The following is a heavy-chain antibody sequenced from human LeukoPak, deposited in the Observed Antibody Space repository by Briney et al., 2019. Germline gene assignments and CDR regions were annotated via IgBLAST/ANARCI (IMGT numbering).Heavy chain of an antibody. J-gene: IGHJ3*02. CDR3: ARASLGYCSSTSCYASSGPWAFDI. CDR2: ISSSSSTI. D-gene: IGHD2-2*01. CDR1: GFTFSSYW. V-gene: IGHV3-48*01. Sequence: GGSLRLSCAASGFTFSSYWMSWVRQAPGKGLEWVSYISSSSSTIYYADSVKGRFTISRDNAKNSLYLQMNSLRAEDTAVYYCARASLGYCSSTSCYASSGPWAFDIWGQGTMVTVSS.